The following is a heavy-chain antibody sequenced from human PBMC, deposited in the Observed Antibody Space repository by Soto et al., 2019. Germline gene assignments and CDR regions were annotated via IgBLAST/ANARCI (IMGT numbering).Heavy chain of an antibody. CDR2: FYYSGTT. CDR3: AKLVRDDVRRSDLDH. Sequence: ASETLSLTCTVSGDSITASYSNWAWIRQPPGKGLEWIGTFYYSGTTSQNPPLRSRITISGDTSRNQFSLNLRSVTAADSGVYYRAKLVRDDVRRSDLDHWGQGTLVTVS. J-gene: IGHJ4*02. V-gene: IGHV4-39*01. CDR1: GDSITASYSN. D-gene: IGHD3-10*02.